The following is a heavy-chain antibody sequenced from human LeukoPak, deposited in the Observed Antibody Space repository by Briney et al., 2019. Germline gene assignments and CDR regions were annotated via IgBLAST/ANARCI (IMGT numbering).Heavy chain of an antibody. V-gene: IGHV4-4*02. CDR1: GGSITSSNW. D-gene: IGHD1-1*01. CDR3: AKHDFDSSLDP. Sequence: KPSGTLSLTCAVSGGSITSSNWWSWVRQPPERGLEWIGEIYHSGSTNYNPSLKSRVTISVDKSKNQFSLKLSSVTAADTAVYYYAKHDFDSSLDPWGQGTLVTVSS. J-gene: IGHJ5*02. CDR2: IYHSGST.